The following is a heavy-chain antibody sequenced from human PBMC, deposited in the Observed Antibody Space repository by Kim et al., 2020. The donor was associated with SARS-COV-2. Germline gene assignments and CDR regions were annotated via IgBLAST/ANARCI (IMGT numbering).Heavy chain of an antibody. J-gene: IGHJ4*02. CDR1: GYTFTSYA. V-gene: IGHV1-3*01. CDR2: INAGNGNT. Sequence: ASVKVSCKASGYTFTSYAMHWVRQAPGQRLEWMGWINAGNGNTKYSQKFQGRVTITRDTSASTAYMELSSLRSEDTAVYYCARAAGYCTNGVCQLDYWGQGTLVTVSS. D-gene: IGHD2-8*01. CDR3: ARAAGYCTNGVCQLDY.